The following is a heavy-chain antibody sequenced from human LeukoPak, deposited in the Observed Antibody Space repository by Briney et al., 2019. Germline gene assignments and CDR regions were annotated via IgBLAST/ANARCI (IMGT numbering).Heavy chain of an antibody. CDR1: GYSISSGYY. V-gene: IGHV4-38-2*02. D-gene: IGHD3-22*01. CDR2: IYHSGST. CDR3: AREIYYDSSAYDY. Sequence: SETLSLTCTVSGYSISSGYYWGWIRQPPGKGLEWIGSIYHSGSTYYNPSLKSRVIMSVDTSKNQSSLKLSSLTAADTAIYYCAREIYYDSSAYDYWGQGTLVTVSS. J-gene: IGHJ4*02.